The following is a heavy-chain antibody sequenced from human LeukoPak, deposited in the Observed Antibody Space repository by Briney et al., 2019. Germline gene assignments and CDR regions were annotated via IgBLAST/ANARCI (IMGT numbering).Heavy chain of an antibody. Sequence: RASVKVSCKASGYTFTSYGISWVRQAPGQGLEWMGWISAYNGNTNYAQKLQGRVTMTTDTSTSTAYMELRSLRSDDTAVYYCARDSGDSSGYLGFDYWGQGTLVTVSS. V-gene: IGHV1-18*01. CDR2: ISAYNGNT. D-gene: IGHD3-22*01. J-gene: IGHJ4*02. CDR1: GYTFTSYG. CDR3: ARDSGDSSGYLGFDY.